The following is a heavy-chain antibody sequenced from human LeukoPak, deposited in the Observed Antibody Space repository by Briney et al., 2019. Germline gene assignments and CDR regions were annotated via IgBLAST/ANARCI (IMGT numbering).Heavy chain of an antibody. CDR1: GYTFTSYG. D-gene: IGHD3-22*01. Sequence: GASVKVSCKASGYTFTSYGISWVRQAPGQGLEWMGWISAYNGNTNYAQKPQGRVTMTTDTSTSTAYMELRSLRSDDTAVYYCARGHPEYYYDSSGYYFDYWGQGTLVTVSS. CDR2: ISAYNGNT. CDR3: ARGHPEYYYDSSGYYFDY. V-gene: IGHV1-18*01. J-gene: IGHJ4*02.